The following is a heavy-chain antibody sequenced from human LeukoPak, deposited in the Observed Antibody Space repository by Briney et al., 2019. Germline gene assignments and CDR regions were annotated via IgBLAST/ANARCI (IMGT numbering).Heavy chain of an antibody. Sequence: SETLSLTCTVSGGSISSGGYYWSWIRQHPGKGLEWIGYIYYSGSTNYNPSLKSRVTISVDMSKNQFSLKLNSVTAADTAVYFCARDTRTGWFFDLWGRGTLVAVSS. V-gene: IGHV4-61*08. CDR2: IYYSGST. CDR1: GGSISSGGYY. J-gene: IGHJ2*01. CDR3: ARDTRTGWFFDL. D-gene: IGHD3/OR15-3a*01.